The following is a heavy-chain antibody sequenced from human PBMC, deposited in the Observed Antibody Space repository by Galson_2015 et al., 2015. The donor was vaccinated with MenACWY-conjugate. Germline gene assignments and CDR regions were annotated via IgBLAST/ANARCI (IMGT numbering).Heavy chain of an antibody. CDR3: ARDNNWSFDS. Sequence: SLRLSCAASGLTFNNYWMHWVRQPPGKGLEWISYIEAVGSFSNYADSVKGRFTISTGNAKNMVYLQMDGLGDEDTAVYFCARDNNWSFDSWGQGTLVTVSS. CDR2: IEAVGSFS. D-gene: IGHD1-1*01. CDR1: GLTFNNYW. J-gene: IGHJ4*02. V-gene: IGHV3-74*01.